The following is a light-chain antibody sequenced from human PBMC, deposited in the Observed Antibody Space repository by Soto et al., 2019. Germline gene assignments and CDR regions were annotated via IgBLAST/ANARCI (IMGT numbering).Light chain of an antibody. Sequence: SVLTQPPSASGTPGQRVTISCSGSSSNIGSNSVNWYQQVPGTAPKLLIYSNDQRPSGVPDRFSGSKSATSASLAISGLQSEDEADYYCAAWDDSLIGSVVFGGGTKLTVL. J-gene: IGLJ2*01. V-gene: IGLV1-44*01. CDR2: SND. CDR3: AAWDDSLIGSVV. CDR1: SSNIGSNS.